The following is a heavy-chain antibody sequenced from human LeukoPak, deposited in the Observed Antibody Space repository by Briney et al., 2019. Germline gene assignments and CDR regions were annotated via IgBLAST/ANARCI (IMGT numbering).Heavy chain of an antibody. D-gene: IGHD2-21*02. CDR1: GFTLSSYA. J-gene: IGHJ4*02. CDR3: AKAPGPSVVVTAISDY. Sequence: GGSLRLSCAASGFTLSSYAMSWVRQAPGKGLEWVSAISGSGGSTYYADSVKGRFTISRDNSKNTLYLQMNSLRAEDTAVYYCAKAPGPSVVVTAISDYWGQGTLVTVSS. V-gene: IGHV3-23*01. CDR2: ISGSGGST.